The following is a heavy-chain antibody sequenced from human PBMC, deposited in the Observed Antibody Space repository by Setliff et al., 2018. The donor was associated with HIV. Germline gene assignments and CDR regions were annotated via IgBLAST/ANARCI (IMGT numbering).Heavy chain of an antibody. CDR3: ARDCRVGWVFTYGMDV. Sequence: PGGSLRLSCAASGFTFSSYSMNWVRQAPGKGLEWVSYISSSSSTIYYADSVKGRFTISRDNSRNTLFLQMNSLRPEDTAVYYCARDCRVGWVFTYGMDVWGQGTTVTVSS. V-gene: IGHV3-48*01. CDR2: ISSSSSTI. D-gene: IGHD6-13*01. J-gene: IGHJ6*02. CDR1: GFTFSSYS.